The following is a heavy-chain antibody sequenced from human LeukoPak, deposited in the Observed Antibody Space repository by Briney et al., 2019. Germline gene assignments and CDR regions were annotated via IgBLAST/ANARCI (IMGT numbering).Heavy chain of an antibody. CDR3: ARRAVSAEYFQQ. Sequence: GESLKISCKGSGYSFTTFWIGLVRQMPGKGLEWMGIIYPGDSDTRYSPSFQGQVTISADKSISTAYLQWSSLKASDTAIYYCARRAVSAEYFQQWGQGTLVTVSS. J-gene: IGHJ1*01. CDR2: IYPGDSDT. CDR1: GYSFTTFW. V-gene: IGHV5-51*03.